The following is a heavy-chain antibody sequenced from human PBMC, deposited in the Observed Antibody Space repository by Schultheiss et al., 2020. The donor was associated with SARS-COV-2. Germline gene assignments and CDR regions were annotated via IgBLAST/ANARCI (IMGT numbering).Heavy chain of an antibody. CDR3: ARPLDLGGYNSQDYYYGMDV. Sequence: SETLSLTCAVYGGSFSGYYWSWIRQPPGKGLEWIGEINHSGSTNYNPSLKSRVTTSVDTSKNQFSLKLSSVTAADTAVYYCARPLDLGGYNSQDYYYGMDVWGQGTTVTVSS. CDR1: GGSFSGYY. D-gene: IGHD5-24*01. J-gene: IGHJ6*02. V-gene: IGHV4-34*01. CDR2: INHSGST.